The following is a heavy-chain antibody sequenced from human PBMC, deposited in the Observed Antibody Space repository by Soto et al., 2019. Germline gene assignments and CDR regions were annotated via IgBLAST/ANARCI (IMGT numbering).Heavy chain of an antibody. V-gene: IGHV3-23*01. Sequence: GSLRLSCAASGFTFSNYAMSWVRQAPGKGLEWVSAISGRGGNTYYADSVKGRFTISRDNSRNTLYLQMDSLRVEDSAVYSCAKAGCSGGTCYLYYFDYWGQGALVTVSS. CDR1: GFTFSNYA. D-gene: IGHD2-15*01. J-gene: IGHJ4*02. CDR3: AKAGCSGGTCYLYYFDY. CDR2: ISGRGGNT.